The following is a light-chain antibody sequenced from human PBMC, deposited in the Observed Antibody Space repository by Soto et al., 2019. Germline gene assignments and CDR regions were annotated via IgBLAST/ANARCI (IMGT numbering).Light chain of an antibody. V-gene: IGLV2-14*01. CDR2: DVS. J-gene: IGLJ1*01. Sequence: QSALTQPASVSGSPGQSITISCTGTSSDVGGYNYVSWYQQHPGKAPKLMIYDVSNRPSGVSNRFSGSKSGNTASLTISGLQAEDEADYYCSSYTSSSTLDVFGTGTKETVL. CDR1: SSDVGGYNY. CDR3: SSYTSSSTLDV.